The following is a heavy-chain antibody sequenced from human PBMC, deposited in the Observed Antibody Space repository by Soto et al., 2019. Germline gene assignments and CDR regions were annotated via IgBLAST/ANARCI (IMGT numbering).Heavy chain of an antibody. V-gene: IGHV4-59*01. CDR3: ARTALGWFDP. CDR2: IFYSGST. CDR1: GGSISSYY. D-gene: IGHD2-21*02. J-gene: IGHJ5*02. Sequence: SETLSLTCSVSGGSISSYYWSWIRQPPGKGLEWIGYIFYSGSTNQSPSLKSRVTISVDTSKNQFSLKLRSVTATDTAVYYCARTALGWFDPWGQGTLVTVSS.